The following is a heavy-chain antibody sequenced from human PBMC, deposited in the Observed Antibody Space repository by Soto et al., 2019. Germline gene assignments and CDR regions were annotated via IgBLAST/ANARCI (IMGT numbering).Heavy chain of an antibody. V-gene: IGHV6-1*01. D-gene: IGHD6-13*01. CDR1: GDGVSSNSAA. Sequence: PSQTLSLTCAISGDGVSSNSAAWNWIRQSPSRGLEWLGRTYYRSKWYNDYAVSVKSRITINPDTSKNQFSLHLNSVTPEDTAVYYCARKYSTTWSDAFDIWGQGTMVTVSS. J-gene: IGHJ3*02. CDR2: TYYRSKWYN. CDR3: ARKYSTTWSDAFDI.